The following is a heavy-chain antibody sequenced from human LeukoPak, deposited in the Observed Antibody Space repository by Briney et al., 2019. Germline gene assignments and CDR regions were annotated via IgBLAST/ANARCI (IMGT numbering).Heavy chain of an antibody. CDR1: GFTFTSYG. CDR2: ISYDGSNK. Sequence: GGSLRLSCAVSGFTFTSYGMRWVRQAPGKGLEWVAVISYDGSNKYYADSVKGRFTISRDNSKNTLYLEMNSLRAEDTAVYYCAKLPGVAGTNYYYGMQVWGQGTTVTVSS. V-gene: IGHV3-30*18. CDR3: AKLPGVAGTNYYYGMQV. D-gene: IGHD6-19*01. J-gene: IGHJ6*02.